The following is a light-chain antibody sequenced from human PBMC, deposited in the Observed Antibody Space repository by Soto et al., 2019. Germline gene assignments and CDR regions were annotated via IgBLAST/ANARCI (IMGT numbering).Light chain of an antibody. J-gene: IGLJ3*02. Sequence: QSALTQPASVSESPGQSITVSCTGTSSDVGAYNLVSWYQQYPGKAPRLIIYEGTKRPSGISHRFSGSKSDNTASLTISGLRAEDEAHYHCCSYAGSRTFVFGGGTKVTVL. CDR1: SSDVGAYNL. V-gene: IGLV2-23*01. CDR2: EGT. CDR3: CSYAGSRTFV.